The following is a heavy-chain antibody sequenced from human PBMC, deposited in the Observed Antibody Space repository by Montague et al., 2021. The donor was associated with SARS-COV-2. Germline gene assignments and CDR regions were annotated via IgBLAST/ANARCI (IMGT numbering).Heavy chain of an antibody. D-gene: IGHD2-2*01. CDR3: ARVPYRLLFVPRYYGMDV. CDR2: ISHSGST. J-gene: IGHJ6*02. Sequence: SETLSLTCAVYGGSLSGYYWSWIRQPPGEGLEWIAEISHSGSTSYNPSLKSRVTISVDTSKNQFSLKLSSATAAATAVYYRARVPYRLLFVPRYYGMDVWGQGTTVTVSS. CDR1: GGSLSGYY. V-gene: IGHV4-34*01.